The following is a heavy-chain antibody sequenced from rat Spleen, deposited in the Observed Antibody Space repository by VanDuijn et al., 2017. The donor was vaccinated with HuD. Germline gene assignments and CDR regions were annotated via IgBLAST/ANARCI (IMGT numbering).Heavy chain of an antibody. CDR1: GFTFDNYG. Sequence: EVQLVESGGGLVQPGRSMQLSCAASGFTFDNYGMAWVRQAPKNGLEWVASINWGGSSTYYRDSVRGRFTISRDDVKSTLSLQMDSLRSEDTATYYCARRHYGYTDYFDYWGQGVMVTVSS. J-gene: IGHJ2*01. V-gene: IGHV5-29*01. D-gene: IGHD1-9*01. CDR3: ARRHYGYTDYFDY. CDR2: INWGGSST.